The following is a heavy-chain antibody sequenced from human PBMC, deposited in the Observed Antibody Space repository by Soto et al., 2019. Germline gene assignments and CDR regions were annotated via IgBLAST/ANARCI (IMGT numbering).Heavy chain of an antibody. J-gene: IGHJ6*03. V-gene: IGHV1-18*01. D-gene: IGHD3-16*01. CDR3: ARDLPLNWEVTTFGQFPYYYYYMDV. Sequence: ASVKVSCKASGYTFTSYGISWVRQAPGQGLEWMGWISAYNGNTNYAQKLQGRDTMTTDTSTSTAYMELRSLRSDDTAVYYCARDLPLNWEVTTFGQFPYYYYYMDVWGKGTTVTVSS. CDR1: GYTFTSYG. CDR2: ISAYNGNT.